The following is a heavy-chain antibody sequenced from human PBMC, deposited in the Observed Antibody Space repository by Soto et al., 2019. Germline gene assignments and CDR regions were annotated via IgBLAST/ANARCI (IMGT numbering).Heavy chain of an antibody. Sequence: AGGSLRLSCAASGFTFDDYAMHWVRQVPGKGLEWVSGINWNSGSIGYGDSAKGRFAISRDNAKNSLHLQMNSLSAEDTAFYYCVKDESINWYSGHFRHWGQGTLVTV. V-gene: IGHV3-9*01. CDR1: GFTFDDYA. J-gene: IGHJ1*01. D-gene: IGHD6-13*01. CDR2: INWNSGSI. CDR3: VKDESINWYSGHFRH.